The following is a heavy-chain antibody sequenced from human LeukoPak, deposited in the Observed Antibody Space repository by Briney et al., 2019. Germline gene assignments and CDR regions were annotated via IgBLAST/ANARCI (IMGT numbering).Heavy chain of an antibody. CDR2: IYTSGST. CDR3: AREAGWTMIVVGYFDL. V-gene: IGHV4-4*07. D-gene: IGHD3-22*01. Sequence: PSETLSLTCTVSGDSIGSTTTYYWGWIRQPAGKGLEWIGRIYTSGSTNYNPSLKSRVTMSVDTSKNQFSLKLSSVTAADTAVYYCAREAGWTMIVVGYFDLWGRGTLVTVSS. CDR1: GDSIGSTTTYY. J-gene: IGHJ2*01.